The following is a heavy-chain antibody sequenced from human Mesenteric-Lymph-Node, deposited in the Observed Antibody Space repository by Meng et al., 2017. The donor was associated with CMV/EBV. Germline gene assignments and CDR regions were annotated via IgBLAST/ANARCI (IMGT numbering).Heavy chain of an antibody. J-gene: IGHJ4*02. CDR3: ARASDYYDSSAYCY. D-gene: IGHD3-22*01. Sequence: KVSCKGSGYSFTSYWIAWVRQMPGKGLEWMGIIYPGDSDTRYSPSFQGQVIISVDKSISTAYLKWSSLEASDTAMYYCARASDYYDSSAYCYWGQGTLVTVSS. CDR2: IYPGDSDT. V-gene: IGHV5-51*01. CDR1: GYSFTSYW.